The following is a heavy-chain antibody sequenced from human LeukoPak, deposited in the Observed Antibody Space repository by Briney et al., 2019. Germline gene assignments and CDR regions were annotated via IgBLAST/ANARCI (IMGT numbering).Heavy chain of an antibody. D-gene: IGHD7-27*01. CDR3: ARDNWGPDH. J-gene: IGHJ4*02. Sequence: GGSLRLSRAASGFTFSDYYMSWVRQAPGKGLEWVSGISWNGDENTYADSVKGRFTISREDAKNSLYLQMNSLRAEDTALYYCARDNWGPDHWGQGTLVTVSS. CDR2: ISWNGDEN. V-gene: IGHV3-20*04. CDR1: GFTFSDYY.